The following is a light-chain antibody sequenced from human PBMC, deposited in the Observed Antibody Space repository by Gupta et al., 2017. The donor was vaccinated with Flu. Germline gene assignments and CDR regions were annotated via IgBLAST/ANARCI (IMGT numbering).Light chain of an antibody. CDR3: LQRVNWPRT. Sequence: PATLSLSAGERATLSCRVSQSVSTYLAWYQQRPVQAPRLLSYDASNRATGIPARCSGSGSGTDFTLTISSLEPEDFAIYYCLQRVNWPRTFGQGTKLEIK. J-gene: IGKJ2*01. V-gene: IGKV3-11*01. CDR1: QSVSTY. CDR2: DAS.